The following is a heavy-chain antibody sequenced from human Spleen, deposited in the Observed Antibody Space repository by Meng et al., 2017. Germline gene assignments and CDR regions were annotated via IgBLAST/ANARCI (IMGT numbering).Heavy chain of an antibody. CDR2: INSDGSST. Sequence: GESLKISCAASGFNFRTYWMHWVRQGPGKGLVWVSRINSDGSSTSYADSVKGRFTISRDNAKNTLYLQINSLSAEDTAVYYCAREYIVVVPAASYYSGMDVWGQGTMVTVSS. V-gene: IGHV3-74*01. J-gene: IGHJ6*02. CDR3: AREYIVVVPAASYYSGMDV. CDR1: GFNFRTYW. D-gene: IGHD2-2*01.